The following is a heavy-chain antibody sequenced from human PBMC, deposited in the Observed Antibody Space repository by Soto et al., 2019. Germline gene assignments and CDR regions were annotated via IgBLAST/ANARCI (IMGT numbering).Heavy chain of an antibody. J-gene: IGHJ6*03. CDR3: VRSGYPDYYYMDV. D-gene: IGHD3-3*01. V-gene: IGHV3-23*01. CDR2: ISGSGGST. CDR1: GFTFSSYA. Sequence: GGSLRLSCAASGFTFSSYAMSWVRQAPGKGLEWVSAISGSGGSTYYADSVKGRFTISRDNSKNTLYLQMNSLRAEDTAVYYCVRSGYPDYYYMDVWGKGTTVTVSS.